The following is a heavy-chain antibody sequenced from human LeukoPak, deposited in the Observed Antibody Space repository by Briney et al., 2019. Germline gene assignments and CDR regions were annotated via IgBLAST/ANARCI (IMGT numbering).Heavy chain of an antibody. J-gene: IGHJ6*02. D-gene: IGHD1-26*01. V-gene: IGHV1-69*04. CDR2: IIPILGIA. CDR3: AREIVGATGSYYYGMDV. Sequence: ASVKVSCKASGGTFSSYAISWVRQAPGQGLEWMGRIIPILGIANYAQKFQCRVTITADKSTSTAYMELSSLRSEDTAVYYCAREIVGATGSYYYGMDVWGQGTTVTVSS. CDR1: GGTFSSYA.